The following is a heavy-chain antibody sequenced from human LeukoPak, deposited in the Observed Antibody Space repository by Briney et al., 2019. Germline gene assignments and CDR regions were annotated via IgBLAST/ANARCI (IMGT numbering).Heavy chain of an antibody. Sequence: GGSLRLSCAASGFTFSSNPMSWVRQAPGKGLEWVSGIGGSGDSTYYADSVKGRFTISRDNSKNTLYLQMNSLRAEDTAVYYCARDRRSSGSIKGAFDIWGQGTMVTVSS. CDR3: ARDRRSSGSIKGAFDI. CDR2: IGGSGDST. V-gene: IGHV3-23*01. D-gene: IGHD3-22*01. J-gene: IGHJ3*02. CDR1: GFTFSSNP.